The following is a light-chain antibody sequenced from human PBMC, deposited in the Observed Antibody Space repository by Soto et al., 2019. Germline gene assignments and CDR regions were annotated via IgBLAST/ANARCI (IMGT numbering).Light chain of an antibody. CDR3: QEYGSSRT. Sequence: EIVLTQSPGTLSLSPGERATLSCRASQSFSSSYLAWYQQKPGQAPRLLLYVASSRATGIPDRFSGSGSGTDFTLTISRLEPEDFVVYYCQEYGSSRTFGQGTKVEIK. CDR2: VAS. CDR1: QSFSSSY. J-gene: IGKJ1*01. V-gene: IGKV3-20*01.